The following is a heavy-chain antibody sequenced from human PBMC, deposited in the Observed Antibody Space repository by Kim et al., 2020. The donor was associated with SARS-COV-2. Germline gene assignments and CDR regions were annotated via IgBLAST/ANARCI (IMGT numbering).Heavy chain of an antibody. CDR3: ARVGGSGREDAFDI. J-gene: IGHJ3*02. Sequence: GGSLRLSCAASGFTFSSYWMSWVRQAPGKGLEWVANIKQDGSEKYYVDSVKGRFTISRDNAKNSLYLQMNSLRAEDTAVYYCARVGGSGREDAFDIWGQGTMVTVSS. CDR2: IKQDGSEK. V-gene: IGHV3-7*01. D-gene: IGHD1-26*01. CDR1: GFTFSSYW.